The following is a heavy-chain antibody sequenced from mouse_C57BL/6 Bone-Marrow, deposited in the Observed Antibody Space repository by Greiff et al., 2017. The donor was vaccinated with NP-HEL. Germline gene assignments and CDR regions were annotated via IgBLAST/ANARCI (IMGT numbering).Heavy chain of an antibody. Sequence: QVHLKQSGAELVRPGASVTLSCKASGYTFTDYEMHWVKQTPVHGLEWIGAIDPETGGTAYNQKFKGKAILTADKSSSTAYMELRSLTSEDSAVYYSTRRSNEGKSWDYWGQGTTLTVSS. CDR1: GYTFTDYE. CDR2: IDPETGGT. V-gene: IGHV1-15*01. CDR3: TRRSNEGKSWDY. J-gene: IGHJ2*01.